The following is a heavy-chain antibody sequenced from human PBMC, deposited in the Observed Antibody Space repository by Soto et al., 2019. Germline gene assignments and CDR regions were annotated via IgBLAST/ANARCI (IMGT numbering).Heavy chain of an antibody. CDR2: INHSGST. Sequence: PSETLSLTCAVYGGSFSGYYWSWIRPPPGKGLEWIGEINHSGSTNYNPSLKSRVTISVDTSKNQFSLKLSSVTAADTAVYYCARPIVGATNFYYYYGMDVWGQGTTVTVSS. D-gene: IGHD1-26*01. CDR3: ARPIVGATNFYYYYGMDV. CDR1: GGSFSGYY. V-gene: IGHV4-34*01. J-gene: IGHJ6*02.